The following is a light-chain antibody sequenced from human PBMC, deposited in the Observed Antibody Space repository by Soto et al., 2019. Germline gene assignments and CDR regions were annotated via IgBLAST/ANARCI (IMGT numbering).Light chain of an antibody. J-gene: IGLJ1*01. CDR2: EVT. CDR3: SSYTSTSTLV. Sequence: QAVVTQPASVSGSPGQSITISCTGTSNDVGTHNFVSWYQQHPGKAPKLMIHEVTDRPSGVSNRFSGSKSGNTASLTISGLQGEDEADYYCSSYTSTSTLVFGTGTKLTVL. V-gene: IGLV2-14*01. CDR1: SNDVGTHNF.